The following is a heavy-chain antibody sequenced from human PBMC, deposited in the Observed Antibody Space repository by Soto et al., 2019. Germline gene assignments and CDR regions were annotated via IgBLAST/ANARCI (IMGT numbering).Heavy chain of an antibody. CDR3: ARLITPRVLDS. CDR1: GFTFSNYW. CDR2: MKQDGSEK. J-gene: IGHJ4*02. Sequence: EVQLVESGGGLVQPGGSLRLSCAASGFTFSNYWMSWVRQAPGKGLEWVASMKQDGSEKDYVGPVKGRFTIYRDNAKHSLYLQMNSLTTEDTAVYYCARLITPRVLDSWGQGTLVTVSS. V-gene: IGHV3-7*05. D-gene: IGHD1-20*01.